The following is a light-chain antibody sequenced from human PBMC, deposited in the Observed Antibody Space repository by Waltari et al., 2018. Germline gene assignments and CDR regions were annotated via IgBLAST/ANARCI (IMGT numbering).Light chain of an antibody. CDR3: QSYDSSLSVV. Sequence: QSVLTQPPSVSGAPGQRVTISCTGSSSNIGAGYDVHWYQQLPGTAPKLLIHGNSNRPSGVPDRVSGSKSGTSASLAITGLQAEDEADYYCQSYDSSLSVVFGGGTKLTVL. CDR2: GNS. J-gene: IGLJ2*01. CDR1: SSNIGAGYD. V-gene: IGLV1-40*01.